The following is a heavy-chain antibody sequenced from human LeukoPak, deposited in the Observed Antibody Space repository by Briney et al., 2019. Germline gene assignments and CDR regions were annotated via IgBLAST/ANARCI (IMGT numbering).Heavy chain of an antibody. D-gene: IGHD2-2*01. J-gene: IGHJ5*02. CDR3: ARGLSRWYCSSTSCRGNNWFDP. CDR2: ISYDGSNK. Sequence: GGSLRLSCAASGFTFSSYGMHWVRQAPGKGLEWVAVISYDGSNKYYADSVKGRFTISRDNSKNTLYLQMNSLRAEDTAVYYCARGLSRWYCSSTSCRGNNWFDPWGQGTLVTVSS. V-gene: IGHV3-30*03. CDR1: GFTFSSYG.